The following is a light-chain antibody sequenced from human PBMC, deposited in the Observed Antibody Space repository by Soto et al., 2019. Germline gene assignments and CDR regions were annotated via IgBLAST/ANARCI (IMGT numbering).Light chain of an antibody. J-gene: IGLJ1*01. V-gene: IGLV2-23*02. CDR3: CSYAGSSNFYV. CDR2: EVT. Sequence: QSALTQPASMSGSPGQSITISCTGTSSDIGRYNFVSWYQHHPGKAPKLMIYEVTKRPSGVSDRFSGSKSGNTASLTISGLQAEDEADYYCCSYAGSSNFYVFGTGTKVTVL. CDR1: SSDIGRYNF.